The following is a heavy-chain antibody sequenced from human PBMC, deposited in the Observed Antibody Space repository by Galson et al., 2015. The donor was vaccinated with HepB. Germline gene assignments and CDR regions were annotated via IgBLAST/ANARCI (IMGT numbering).Heavy chain of an antibody. CDR3: ASAPQGDVLRYFDWLLSHAFDI. CDR1: GYTFTDYY. D-gene: IGHD3-9*01. J-gene: IGHJ3*02. V-gene: IGHV1-69*13. CDR2: IIPIFGTA. Sequence: SVKVSCKVSGYTFTDYYMHWVRQAPGQGLEWMGGIIPIFGTANYAQKFQGRVTITADESTSTAYMELSSLRSEDTAVYYCASAPQGDVLRYFDWLLSHAFDIWGQGTMVTVSS.